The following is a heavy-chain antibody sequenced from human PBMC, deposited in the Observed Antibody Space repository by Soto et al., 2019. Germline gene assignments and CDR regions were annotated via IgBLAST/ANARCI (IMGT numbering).Heavy chain of an antibody. D-gene: IGHD2-2*01. CDR2: ISDTGSSH. CDR3: AKDRGGDCPDNSCYFGADY. J-gene: IGHJ4*02. CDR1: GFTFSSYG. Sequence: VGSLRLSCVGSGFTFSSYGMHWVRQAPGKGLECVAVISDTGSSHYYAASVEGRFTISRENSKNTLSLHMDRLRVEDTAVYYCAKDRGGDCPDNSCYFGADYWGQGTPVTVSS. V-gene: IGHV3-30*18.